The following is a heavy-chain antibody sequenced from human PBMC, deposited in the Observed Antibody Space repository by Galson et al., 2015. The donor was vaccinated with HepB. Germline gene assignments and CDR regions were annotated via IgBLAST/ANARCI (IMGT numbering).Heavy chain of an antibody. J-gene: IGHJ4*02. D-gene: IGHD6-19*01. Sequence: SLRLSCAASGFTFSSYSMNWVRQAPGKGLEWVSSISSSSSYIYYADSVKGRFTISRDNAKNSLYLQMNSLRAEDTAVYYCARDEDSSGYIGDYWGQGTLVTVSS. CDR2: ISSSSSYI. V-gene: IGHV3-21*01. CDR1: GFTFSSYS. CDR3: ARDEDSSGYIGDY.